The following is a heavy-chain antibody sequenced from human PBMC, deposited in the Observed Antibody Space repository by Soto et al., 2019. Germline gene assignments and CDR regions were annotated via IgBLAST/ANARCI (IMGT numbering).Heavy chain of an antibody. D-gene: IGHD5-12*01. CDR1: GGTFSSYA. CDR2: IIPIFGTA. CDR3: ARGSGTLEMATSFDY. J-gene: IGHJ4*02. Sequence: SVKVSCKASGGTFSSYAISWVRQAPGQGLEWMGGIIPIFGTANYAQKFQGRVTITADKSTSTAYMELSSLRSEDTAVYYCARGSGTLEMATSFDYWGQGTLVTVSS. V-gene: IGHV1-69*06.